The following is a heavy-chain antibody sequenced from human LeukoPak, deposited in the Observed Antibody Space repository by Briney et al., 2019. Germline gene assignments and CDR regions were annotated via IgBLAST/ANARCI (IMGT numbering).Heavy chain of an antibody. Sequence: SETLSLTCTVSGGSISSRSYYWGWIRQPPGKGLEWIGSIYYSGSTYYNPSLKSRVTISVDTSKNQFSLKLSSVTAADTAVYYCARWGHFWSGTYYFDYWGQGTLVTVSS. V-gene: IGHV4-39*07. CDR2: IYYSGST. CDR3: ARWGHFWSGTYYFDY. D-gene: IGHD3-3*02. J-gene: IGHJ4*02. CDR1: GGSISSRSYY.